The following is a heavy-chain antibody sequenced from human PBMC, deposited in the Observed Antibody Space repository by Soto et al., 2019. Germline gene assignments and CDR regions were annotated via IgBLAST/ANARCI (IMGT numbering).Heavy chain of an antibody. V-gene: IGHV3-30-3*01. J-gene: IGHJ6*02. Sequence: HPGGSLRLSCAASGFTFSSYAMHWVRQAPGKGLEWVAVISYDGSNKYYADSVKGRFTISRDNSKNTLYLQMNSLRAEDTAVYYCAREMGYCTNGVCYTEGFYYYYGMDVWGQGTTVTVSS. D-gene: IGHD2-8*01. CDR2: ISYDGSNK. CDR1: GFTFSSYA. CDR3: AREMGYCTNGVCYTEGFYYYYGMDV.